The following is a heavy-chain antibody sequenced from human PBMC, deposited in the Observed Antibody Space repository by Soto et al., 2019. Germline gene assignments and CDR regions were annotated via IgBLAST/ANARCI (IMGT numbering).Heavy chain of an antibody. Sequence: LRLSCAASGFTFSNAWMSWVRQAPGKGLEWVGRIKSKTDGGTTDYAAPVKGRFTISRDDSKNTLYLQMNSLKTEDTAVYYCTTDYPRSIPGYWGQGTLVTVSS. CDR3: TTDYPRSIPGY. CDR2: IKSKTDGGTT. V-gene: IGHV3-15*01. J-gene: IGHJ4*02. CDR1: GFTFSNAW.